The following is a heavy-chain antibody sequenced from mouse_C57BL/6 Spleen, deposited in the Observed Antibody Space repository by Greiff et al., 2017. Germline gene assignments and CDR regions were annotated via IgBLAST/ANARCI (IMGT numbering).Heavy chain of an antibody. D-gene: IGHD4-1*01. Sequence: QVQLQQPGAELVKPGASVKLSCKASGYTFTSYWMQWVKQRPGQGLEWIGEIDPSDSYTNYNQKFKGKATLTVDTSSSTAYMQLSSLTSEDSAVYYCALNWDYAMDYWGQGTSVTVSS. J-gene: IGHJ4*01. CDR3: ALNWDYAMDY. V-gene: IGHV1-50*01. CDR2: IDPSDSYT. CDR1: GYTFTSYW.